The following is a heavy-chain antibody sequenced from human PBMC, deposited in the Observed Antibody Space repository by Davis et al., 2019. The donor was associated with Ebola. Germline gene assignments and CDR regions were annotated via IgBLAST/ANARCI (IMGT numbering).Heavy chain of an antibody. V-gene: IGHV3-30*18. CDR3: AKAVATMGYYIDY. CDR1: GFAFSTYG. CDR2: ISNDGSNM. J-gene: IGHJ4*02. Sequence: GESLKISCAASGFAFSTYGMHWVRQAPGKGLEWVAIISNDGSNMKYADSVKGRFTISRDNSKNTLFPQMSSLRPEDAAVYYCAKAVATMGYYIDYWGQGTLVTVSS. D-gene: IGHD3-10*01.